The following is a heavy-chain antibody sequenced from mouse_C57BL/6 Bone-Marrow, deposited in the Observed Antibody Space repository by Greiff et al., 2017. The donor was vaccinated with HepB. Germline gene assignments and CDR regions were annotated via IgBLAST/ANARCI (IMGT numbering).Heavy chain of an antibody. V-gene: IGHV1-4*01. Sequence: VQLQQSGAELARPGASVKMSCKASGYTFTSYTMHWVKQRPGQGLEWIGYINPSSGYTKYNQKFKDKATLTADKSSSPAYMQLSSLTSEDSAVYYCAYYDYDWFAYWGQGTLVTVSA. J-gene: IGHJ3*01. CDR3: AYYDYDWFAY. CDR1: GYTFTSYT. D-gene: IGHD2-4*01. CDR2: INPSSGYT.